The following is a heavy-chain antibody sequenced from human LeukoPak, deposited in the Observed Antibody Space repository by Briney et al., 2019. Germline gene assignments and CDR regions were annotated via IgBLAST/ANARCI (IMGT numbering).Heavy chain of an antibody. CDR2: ISSSGSTI. CDR3: ARVLNDFWSGYHYYYGMDV. Sequence: PGGSLRLSCAASGFTFSSYEMNWVRQAPGKGLEWVSYISSSGSTIYYADSVKGRFTISRDNAKNSLHLQMNSLRAEDTAVYYCARVLNDFWSGYHYYYGMDVWGQGTTVTVSS. CDR1: GFTFSSYE. D-gene: IGHD3-3*01. V-gene: IGHV3-48*03. J-gene: IGHJ6*02.